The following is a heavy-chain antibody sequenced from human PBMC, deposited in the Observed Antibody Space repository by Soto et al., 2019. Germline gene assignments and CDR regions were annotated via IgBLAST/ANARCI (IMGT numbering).Heavy chain of an antibody. V-gene: IGHV1-24*01. J-gene: IGHJ4*02. CDR1: GYTLTELS. D-gene: IGHD3-22*01. CDR3: ATPKSNYYDSSGLDY. Sequence: ASVKVSCQVSGYTLTELSMHWVRQAPGKGLEWMGGFDPEDGETIYAQKFQGRVTMTEDTSTDTAYMELSSLRSEDTAVYYCATPKSNYYDSSGLDYWGQGTLVTVSS. CDR2: FDPEDGET.